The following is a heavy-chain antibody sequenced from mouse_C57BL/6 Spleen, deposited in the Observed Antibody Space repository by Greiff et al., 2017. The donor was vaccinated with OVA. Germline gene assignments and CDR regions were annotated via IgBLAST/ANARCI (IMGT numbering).Heavy chain of an antibody. Sequence: EVQLQESGGDLVKPGGSLKLSCAASGFTFSSYGMSWVRQTPDKRLEWVATISSGGSYTYYPDSVKGRFTISRDNAKNTLYLQMSSLKSEDTAMYYCASLYYDYDWFAYWGQGTLVTVSA. D-gene: IGHD2-4*01. V-gene: IGHV5-6*01. CDR3: ASLYYDYDWFAY. CDR2: ISSGGSYT. J-gene: IGHJ3*01. CDR1: GFTFSSYG.